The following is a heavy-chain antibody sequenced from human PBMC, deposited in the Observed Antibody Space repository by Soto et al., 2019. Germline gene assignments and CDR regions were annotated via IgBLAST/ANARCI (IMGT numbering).Heavy chain of an antibody. CDR1: GFTFGSYT. CDR2: ISASSSQI. J-gene: IGHJ4*02. V-gene: IGHV3-21*01. Sequence: EVPLVDSGGGLVKPGRSLRLSCTAAGFTFGSYTINWVRQAPGKGLEWVSSISASSSQIYYADSVKGRFTISRDNAKNSLYLQMNSLSAEDTAVYYCARGTGYFDYWGQGTLVTVSS. CDR3: ARGTGYFDY. D-gene: IGHD1-1*01.